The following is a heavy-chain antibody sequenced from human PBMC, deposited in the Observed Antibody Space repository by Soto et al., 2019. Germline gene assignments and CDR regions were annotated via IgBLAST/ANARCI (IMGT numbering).Heavy chain of an antibody. CDR1: GYTFTSYG. D-gene: IGHD3-10*01. CDR3: ARDLKERFVDPRPRWFDP. J-gene: IGHJ5*02. V-gene: IGHV1-18*01. Sequence: QVQLVQSGAEVKKPGASVKVSCKASGYTFTSYGISWVRQAPGQGLEWMGWISAYNGNTNYAQKIEGRDTMPTDTSTSTAYMELRSLRSDDTAVYYCARDLKERFVDPRPRWFDPWGQGTLVTVSS. CDR2: ISAYNGNT.